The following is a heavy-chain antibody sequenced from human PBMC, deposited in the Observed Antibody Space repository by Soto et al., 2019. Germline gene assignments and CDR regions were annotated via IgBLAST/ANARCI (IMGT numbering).Heavy chain of an antibody. CDR1: GFTFSSYD. CDR3: TRGADGVDY. V-gene: IGHV3-13*01. CDR2: IGTAGDT. Sequence: EVQLVESGGDLVQPGGSLRLSCAASGFTFSSYDFHWVRQATGKGLEWVSRIGTAGDTYYAGSVKGRFIMSRENAKNSLYLQMNSLRAGDTAVYYCTRGADGVDYWGQGTLVTVSS. D-gene: IGHD4-17*01. J-gene: IGHJ4*02.